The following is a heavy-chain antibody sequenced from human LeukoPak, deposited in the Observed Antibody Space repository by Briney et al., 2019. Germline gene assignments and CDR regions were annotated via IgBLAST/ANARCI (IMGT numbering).Heavy chain of an antibody. D-gene: IGHD3-10*01. V-gene: IGHV1-69*04. CDR2: IIPILGIA. Sequence: SVKVSCKASGGTFSSYAISWVRQAPGQGLEWMGRIIPILGIANYAQKFQGRVTITADKSTSTAYRELSSLRSEDTAVYYCAIRYGSGSYYNDYWGQGTLVTVSS. CDR3: AIRYGSGSYYNDY. CDR1: GGTFSSYA. J-gene: IGHJ4*02.